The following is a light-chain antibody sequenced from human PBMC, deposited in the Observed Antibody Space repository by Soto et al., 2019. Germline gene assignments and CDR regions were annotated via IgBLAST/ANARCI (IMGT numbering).Light chain of an antibody. Sequence: EMVLTQSPGTLSLSPGERATLSCRASQSVSNNYLAWYQQKPGQAPRLLIYVASNSAIGIPDRFSGSGSGTDFTLTISRLEPEDFAVYYCQQYGSSGTFGQGTKVEIK. CDR3: QQYGSSGT. CDR2: VAS. J-gene: IGKJ1*01. CDR1: QSVSNNY. V-gene: IGKV3-20*01.